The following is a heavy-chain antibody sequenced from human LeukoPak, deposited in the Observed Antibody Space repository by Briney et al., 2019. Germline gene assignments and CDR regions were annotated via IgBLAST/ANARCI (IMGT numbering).Heavy chain of an antibody. CDR2: VDHTGST. J-gene: IGHJ4*02. D-gene: IGHD5-12*01. Sequence: SAPLSLTCSVSDDSITMYYWTWIRQPPPEGLQWIGYVDHTGSTNFNTSLHSRGSISRETTKNIFSLRLRSVTAADTAVYYCARFGIYDYGDYWGQGTLVTVSS. CDR1: DDSITMYY. V-gene: IGHV4-59*01. CDR3: ARFGIYDYGDY.